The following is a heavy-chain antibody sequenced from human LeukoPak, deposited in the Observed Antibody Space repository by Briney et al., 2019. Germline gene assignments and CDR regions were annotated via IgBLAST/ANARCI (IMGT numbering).Heavy chain of an antibody. CDR3: ATYGDYGGDFDY. CDR1: GGSTSRYY. V-gene: IGHV4-59*12. Sequence: KTSETLSLTCTVSGGSTSRYYWSWIRQPPGKGLEWTGYIYYSGTTNYHPSLKSRVTISVDTSKNQFSLELSSVTAADTAVYYCATYGDYGGDFDYWGQGTLVTVSS. CDR2: IYYSGTT. D-gene: IGHD4-17*01. J-gene: IGHJ4*02.